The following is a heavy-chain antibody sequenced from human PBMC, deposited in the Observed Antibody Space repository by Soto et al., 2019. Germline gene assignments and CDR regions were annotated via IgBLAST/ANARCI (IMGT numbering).Heavy chain of an antibody. CDR1: GFTFFSYA. V-gene: IGHV3-23*01. CDR2: ISGSGGST. Sequence: EVQLLESGGGLVQPGGSLRLSCAASGFTFFSYAMTWVRQAPGRGLEWVAGISGSGGSTAYADSVKGRFTISRDNSKNTMYLQMNSLRAEDTAVYFCATPIGKEHCSGGSCYSGGDYWGQGTLVTVSS. D-gene: IGHD2-15*01. CDR3: ATPIGKEHCSGGSCYSGGDY. J-gene: IGHJ4*02.